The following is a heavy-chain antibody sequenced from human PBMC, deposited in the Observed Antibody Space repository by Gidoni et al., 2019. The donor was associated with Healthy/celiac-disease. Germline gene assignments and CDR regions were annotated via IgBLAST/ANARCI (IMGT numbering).Heavy chain of an antibody. V-gene: IGHV4-59*01. CDR3: ARANTYYYDSSGYGTPGYYFDY. D-gene: IGHD3-22*01. CDR2: IYYSGST. CDR1: GGSISSYY. J-gene: IGHJ4*02. Sequence: QVQLQESGPGLVKPSEPLSLTCTVSGGSISSYYWRWSRQPPGKGLEWIGYIYYSGSTNYNPSLKSRVTISVDTSKNQFSLKLSSVTAADTAVYYCARANTYYYDSSGYGTPGYYFDYWGQGTLVTVSS.